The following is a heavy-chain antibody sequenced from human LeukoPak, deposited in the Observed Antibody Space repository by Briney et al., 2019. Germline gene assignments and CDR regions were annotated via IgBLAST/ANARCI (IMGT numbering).Heavy chain of an antibody. CDR1: GGTFSSYA. V-gene: IGHV1-69*04. J-gene: IGHJ5*02. CDR2: IIPILGIT. CDR3: ARDQPRRWLDP. Sequence: SVKVSCKASGGTFSSYAISWVRQAPGQGLEWMGRIIPILGITNYAQKFQGRVTITADKSTSTAYMELSSLRSEDTAVYYCARDQPRRWLDPWGQGTLVTVSS.